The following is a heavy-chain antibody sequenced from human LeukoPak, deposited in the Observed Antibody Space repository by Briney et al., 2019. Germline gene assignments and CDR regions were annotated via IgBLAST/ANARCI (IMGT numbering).Heavy chain of an antibody. Sequence: ASVKVSCKASGGTFSSYAISWVRQAPGQGLEWMGWISAYNGNTNYAQKLQGRVTMTTDTSTSTAYMELRSLRSDDTAVYYCARESDILTGYYNGYYYGMDVWGQGTTVTVSS. J-gene: IGHJ6*02. CDR2: ISAYNGNT. D-gene: IGHD3-9*01. V-gene: IGHV1-18*01. CDR3: ARESDILTGYYNGYYYGMDV. CDR1: GGTFSSYA.